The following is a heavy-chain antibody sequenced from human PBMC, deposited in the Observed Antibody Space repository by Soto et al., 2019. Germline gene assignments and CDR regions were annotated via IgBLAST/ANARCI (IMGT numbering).Heavy chain of an antibody. V-gene: IGHV3-11*01. CDR1: GFTFSSSH. Sequence: QVQLLQSGGGLVKPGGSLRLSCAASGFTFSSSHMSWIRQAPGKGLEWVAYISSSGVSMYYADSVKGRFTISRDNANNSLYLQMNSLRAEDTAVYYCARGGFNYASWGQGTLVTVSP. CDR2: ISSSGVSM. D-gene: IGHD5-18*01. CDR3: ARGGFNYAS. J-gene: IGHJ5*02.